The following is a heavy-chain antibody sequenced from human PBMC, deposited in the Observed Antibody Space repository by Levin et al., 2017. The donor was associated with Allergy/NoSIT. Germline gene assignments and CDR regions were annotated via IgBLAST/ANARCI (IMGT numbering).Heavy chain of an antibody. D-gene: IGHD3-22*01. CDR1: GFTFSSYA. CDR3: AKGHYYDSSGFLYKSDAFDV. V-gene: IGHV3-23*01. Sequence: AASVKVSCAASGFTFSSYAMSWVRQAPGKGLEWVSTISGNGRSTYYVDSVKGRFTISRDNPKNTLYLHVNSLRAEDTAVYYCAKGHYYDSSGFLYKSDAFDVWGQGTMVTVSS. CDR2: ISGNGRST. J-gene: IGHJ3*01.